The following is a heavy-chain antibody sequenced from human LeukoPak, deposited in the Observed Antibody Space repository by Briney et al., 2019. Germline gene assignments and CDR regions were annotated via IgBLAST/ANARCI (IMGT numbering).Heavy chain of an antibody. V-gene: IGHV4-39*01. J-gene: IGHJ4*02. D-gene: IGHD3-22*01. CDR3: ARFGMIVAADVDY. Sequence: SETLSLTCTVSGGSISSSSYYCGWIRQPPGKGLEWIGSIYYSGSTYYNPSLKSRVTISVDTSKNQFSLKLSSVTAADTAVYYCARFGMIVAADVDYWGQGTLVTVSS. CDR2: IYYSGST. CDR1: GGSISSSSYY.